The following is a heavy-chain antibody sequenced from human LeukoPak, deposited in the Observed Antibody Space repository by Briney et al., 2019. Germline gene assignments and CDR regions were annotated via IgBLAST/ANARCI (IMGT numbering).Heavy chain of an antibody. CDR3: ARHVRQYGDYANWFDP. V-gene: IGHV4-59*08. CDR2: IYYSGNT. D-gene: IGHD4-17*01. J-gene: IGHJ5*02. CDR1: GGSFSGYY. Sequence: SETLSLTCAVYGGSFSGYYWSWIRQPPGKGLEWIGYIYYSGNTNYNPSLKSRVTISVDTSKNHFSLKLSSVTAADTAVYYCARHVRQYGDYANWFDPWGQGTLVTVSS.